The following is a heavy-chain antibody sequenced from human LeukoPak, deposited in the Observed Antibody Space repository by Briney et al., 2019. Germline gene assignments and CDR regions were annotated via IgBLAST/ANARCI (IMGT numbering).Heavy chain of an antibody. CDR3: ARVGSSPQRGFDY. V-gene: IGHV3-23*01. CDR1: GFTFSNYA. D-gene: IGHD2-15*01. Sequence: GGSLRLSCVASGFTFSNYAMSWVRQPPGKGLEWVSSLGGTNGYTYYADSVKGRFSISRDNSKNTPYLQMNSLRAEDTAVYYCARVGSSPQRGFDYWGQGTLVTVSS. J-gene: IGHJ4*02. CDR2: LGGTNGYT.